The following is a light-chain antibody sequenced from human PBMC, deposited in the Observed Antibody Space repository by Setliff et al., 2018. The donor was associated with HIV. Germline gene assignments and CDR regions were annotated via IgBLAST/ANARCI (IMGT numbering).Light chain of an antibody. CDR3: SSYTNSNTYV. CDR2: DVN. J-gene: IGLJ1*01. Sequence: QSALAQPASVSGSPGQSLITSCTGTSSDVGVYDYVSWYQQHPGKAPKLMIFDVNNRPSGVSNRFSGSKSGNTASLTISGLQTEDEADYYCSSYTNSNTYVFGTGTKV. V-gene: IGLV2-14*03. CDR1: SSDVGVYDY.